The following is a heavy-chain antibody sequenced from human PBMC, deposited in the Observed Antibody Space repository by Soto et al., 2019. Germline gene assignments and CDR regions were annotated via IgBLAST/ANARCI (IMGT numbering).Heavy chain of an antibody. D-gene: IGHD2-15*01. CDR1: GFSLSTSGVG. Sequence: QITLKESGPTLVEPTQTLTLTCTFSGFSLSTSGVGVGWIRQPPGKALEWLALIYWDDDKRYSPSLKSRLTITKDTTKNQVVHTMTNMDPVDTATYYCANRHSHCSGGSCYSGFDYWGQGTLVTVSS. V-gene: IGHV2-5*02. J-gene: IGHJ4*02. CDR2: IYWDDDK. CDR3: ANRHSHCSGGSCYSGFDY.